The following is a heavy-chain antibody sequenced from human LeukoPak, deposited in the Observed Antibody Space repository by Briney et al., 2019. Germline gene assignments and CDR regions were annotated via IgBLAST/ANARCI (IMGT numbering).Heavy chain of an antibody. CDR1: GFTFSTYA. CDR2: IWYDGSNK. D-gene: IGHD1-26*01. CDR3: AKDAGNYYQRFFDY. Sequence: PGRSLRLSCAASGFTFSTYAMHWVRKAPGKGLEWVALIWYDGSNKYYADSGKGRFTISTDIYKNTLYLQMNSLRAEDTAVYYCAKDAGNYYQRFFDYWGQGTLVTVSS. J-gene: IGHJ4*02. V-gene: IGHV3-33*06.